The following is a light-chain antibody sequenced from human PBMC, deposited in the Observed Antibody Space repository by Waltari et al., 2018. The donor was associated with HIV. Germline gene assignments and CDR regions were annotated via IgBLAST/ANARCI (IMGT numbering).Light chain of an antibody. J-gene: IGKJ1*01. CDR3: QQYSHWPRT. V-gene: IGKV3-15*01. CDR1: QSISTD. CDR2: GAS. Sequence: MTQSPATLSVSPGESATLSCRASQSISTDLAWFQQKPGQAPRLLIYGASSRATGSPARFSGGGSGTDFTLTISGLQSEDFAVYYCQQYSHWPRTFGQGTTVDIK.